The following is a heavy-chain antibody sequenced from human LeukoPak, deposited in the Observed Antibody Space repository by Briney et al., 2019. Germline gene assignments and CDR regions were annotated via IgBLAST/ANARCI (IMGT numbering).Heavy chain of an antibody. Sequence: SETLSLTCTVSGGSISSYYWSWIRQPPGKGLEWIGYIYYSGSTNYNPSLKSRVTISVDTSKNQFSLKLSSVTAAHTAVYYCARAYCGGGSCYSSRWMFDPWGQGTLVTVSS. CDR1: GGSISSYY. D-gene: IGHD2-15*01. J-gene: IGHJ5*02. V-gene: IGHV4-59*01. CDR3: ARAYCGGGSCYSSRWMFDP. CDR2: IYYSGST.